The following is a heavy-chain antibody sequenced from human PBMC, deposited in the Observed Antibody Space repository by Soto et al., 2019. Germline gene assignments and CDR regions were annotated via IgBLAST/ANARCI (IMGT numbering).Heavy chain of an antibody. D-gene: IGHD3-22*01. CDR2: ISYDGSNK. CDR3: AKNPGYYYDSTGYHFDY. V-gene: IGHV3-30*18. CDR1: GFTFRSYV. Sequence: GGSRRLSCPASGFTFRSYVMHWGLQAPGKGLEWVAGISYDGSNKYYADSVKGRFAISRDNSKNTLYLQMNSLRAEDTAVYYCAKNPGYYYDSTGYHFDYWGQGT. J-gene: IGHJ4*02.